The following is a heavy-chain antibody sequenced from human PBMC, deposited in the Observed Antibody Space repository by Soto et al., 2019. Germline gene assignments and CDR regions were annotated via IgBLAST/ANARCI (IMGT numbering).Heavy chain of an antibody. J-gene: IGHJ4*02. CDR3: AGRRPYYFDSSPYVEDY. Sequence: SETLSLTCAVSGGSISSSNWWSWVRQPPGKGLEWIGEIYHSGSTNYNPSLKSRVTISVDKSKNQFSLKLSSVTAADTAVYYCAGRRPYYFDSSPYVEDYWGQGALVTAPQ. CDR2: IYHSGST. CDR1: GGSISSSNW. V-gene: IGHV4-4*02. D-gene: IGHD3-22*01.